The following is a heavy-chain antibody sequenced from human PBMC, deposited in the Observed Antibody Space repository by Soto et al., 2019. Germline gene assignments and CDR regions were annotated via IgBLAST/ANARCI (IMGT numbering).Heavy chain of an antibody. Sequence: QVQPQQWGAGLLKPSETLSLTCAVYGGSFSGYYWSWIRQPPGKGLELIGEINHSGSTNYNPSLKSRVTISVDTSKNQFSLKLSSVTAADTALYYCARGLNLWGSGCYMCDYWGQGTLVTVSS. D-gene: IGHD6-19*01. J-gene: IGHJ4*02. CDR2: INHSGST. V-gene: IGHV4-34*01. CDR1: GGSFSGYY. CDR3: ARGLNLWGSGCYMCDY.